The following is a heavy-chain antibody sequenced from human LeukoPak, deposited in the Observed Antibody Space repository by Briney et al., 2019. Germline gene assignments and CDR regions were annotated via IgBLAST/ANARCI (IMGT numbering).Heavy chain of an antibody. Sequence: GRSLRLSCSASGFIFSSYGMHWARQAPGKGLEWVAAISSDGSNKYYADSVKGRLTISRDNSKNTLYLEMNSLRAEDTAVYFCAKDGVFRQWLGGWQDYWGQGTLVTVSS. CDR1: GFIFSSYG. CDR2: ISSDGSNK. D-gene: IGHD6-19*01. J-gene: IGHJ4*02. V-gene: IGHV3-30*18. CDR3: AKDGVFRQWLGGWQDY.